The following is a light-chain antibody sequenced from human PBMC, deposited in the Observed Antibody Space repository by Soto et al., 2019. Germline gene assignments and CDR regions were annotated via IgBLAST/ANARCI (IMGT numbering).Light chain of an antibody. V-gene: IGKV1-5*03. Sequence: DVQMTESASTLSASVGARVTITCRASQSISNWLAWYQQKPGKAPKLMXYKASSLESGVPSRFSGSGSGTEFTLTISSLQPEYFAVYYCQQYNSWPPITFGQGTRLEIK. CDR3: QQYNSWPPIT. J-gene: IGKJ5*01. CDR1: QSISNW. CDR2: KAS.